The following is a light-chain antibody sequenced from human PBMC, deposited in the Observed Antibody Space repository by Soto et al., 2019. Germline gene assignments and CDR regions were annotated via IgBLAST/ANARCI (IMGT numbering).Light chain of an antibody. CDR3: QQRSNWPPWT. Sequence: EIVLTQSPGTLSLSPGARATLSCRARQSVGSTYLAWYQQKPGQAPRLLIYDASNRATGIPARFSGSGSGTDFTLTISSLEPEDFAVYYCQQRSNWPPWTFGQGTKVDIK. CDR1: QSVGSTY. V-gene: IGKV3-11*01. CDR2: DAS. J-gene: IGKJ1*01.